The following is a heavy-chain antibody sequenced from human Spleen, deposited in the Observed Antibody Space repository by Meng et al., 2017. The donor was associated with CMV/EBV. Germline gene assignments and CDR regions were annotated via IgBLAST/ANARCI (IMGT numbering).Heavy chain of an antibody. Sequence: SETLSLTCTVSGGSISSYYWSWIRQPPGKGLEWIGYIYYSGSTNYNPSLKSRVTISVDTSKNQFSLKLSSVTAADTAVYYCATGAPIAAVAATGYGMDVWGQGTTVTVSS. V-gene: IGHV4-59*01. J-gene: IGHJ6*02. CDR1: GGSISSYY. CDR2: IYYSGST. CDR3: ATGAPIAAVAATGYGMDV. D-gene: IGHD6-13*01.